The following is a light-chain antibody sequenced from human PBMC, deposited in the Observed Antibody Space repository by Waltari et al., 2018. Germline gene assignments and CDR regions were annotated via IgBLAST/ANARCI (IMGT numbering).Light chain of an antibody. CDR2: AAS. CDR1: QSISSY. CDR3: LQVSNFPIT. V-gene: IGKV1-39*01. Sequence: DIQMTQSPSSLSASVGDRVTITCRASQSISSYLNWYQQKPGKAPKLLIYAASSLQSGVPSRFSGSGSGTDFTLTISSLQPEDFATYYCLQVSNFPITFGQGTRLEIQ. J-gene: IGKJ5*01.